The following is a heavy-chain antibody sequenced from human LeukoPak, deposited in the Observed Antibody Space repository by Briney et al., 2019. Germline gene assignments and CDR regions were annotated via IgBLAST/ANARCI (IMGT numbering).Heavy chain of an antibody. CDR1: GGSISSGGYY. J-gene: IGHJ4*02. D-gene: IGHD3-3*01. Sequence: PSETLSLTCTVSGGSISSGGYYWSWIRQHPGKGLEWIGYIYHSGSTYYNPSLKSRVTISVDTSKNQFSLKLSSVTAADTAVYYCARERITGGYYPYFDYWGQGTLVTVSS. V-gene: IGHV4-31*03. CDR2: IYHSGST. CDR3: ARERITGGYYPYFDY.